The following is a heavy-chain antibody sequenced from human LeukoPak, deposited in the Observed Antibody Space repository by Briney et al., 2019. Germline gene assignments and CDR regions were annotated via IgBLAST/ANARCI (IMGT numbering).Heavy chain of an antibody. CDR3: ARAVGSSWYPEYFQH. CDR2: IYYSGST. D-gene: IGHD6-13*01. CDR1: GGSISSYY. V-gene: IGHV4-59*01. J-gene: IGHJ1*01. Sequence: SETLSLTCTVSGGSISSYYWSWIRQPPGKGLEWIGYIYYSGSTNYNPSLKSRVTISVDTSKNQFSLELSSVTAADTAVYYCARAVGSSWYPEYFQHWGQGTLVTVSS.